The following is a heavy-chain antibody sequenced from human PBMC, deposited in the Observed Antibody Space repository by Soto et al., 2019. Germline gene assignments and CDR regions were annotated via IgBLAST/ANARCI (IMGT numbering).Heavy chain of an antibody. Sequence: PSETLSLTCAVYGGSFSGYYWSCIRQPPGKGLEWIGEINHSGSTNHNPSLKSRVTISVDTSKNQFSLKLSSVTAADTAVYYCARLGYCSGGSCLASDYWGQGTLVTVSS. CDR2: INHSGST. J-gene: IGHJ4*02. CDR1: GGSFSGYY. D-gene: IGHD2-15*01. V-gene: IGHV4-34*01. CDR3: ARLGYCSGGSCLASDY.